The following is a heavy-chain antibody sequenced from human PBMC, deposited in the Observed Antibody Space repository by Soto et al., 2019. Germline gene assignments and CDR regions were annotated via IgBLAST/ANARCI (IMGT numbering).Heavy chain of an antibody. Sequence: GGSLRLSCAASGFTFDDYAMHWVRQAPGKGLEWVSGISWNSGSIGYADSVKGRFTISRDNAKNSLYLQMNSLRAEDTALYYCAKSDGGYDYLYYYYGMDVWGQGTTVTV. CDR1: GFTFDDYA. CDR3: AKSDGGYDYLYYYYGMDV. D-gene: IGHD5-12*01. V-gene: IGHV3-9*01. CDR2: ISWNSGSI. J-gene: IGHJ6*02.